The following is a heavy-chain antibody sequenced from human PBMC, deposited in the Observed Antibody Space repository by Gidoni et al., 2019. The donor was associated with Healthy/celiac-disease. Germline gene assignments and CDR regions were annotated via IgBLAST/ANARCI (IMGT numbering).Heavy chain of an antibody. CDR3: ASRMVGATGWGSWFDP. CDR1: GGSISSSNW. V-gene: IGHV4-4*02. Sequence: QVQLQESGPGLVTPSGTLSLTCAVSGGSISSSNWWSWVRQPPGKGLEWFGEIYHSGSTNYNPSLKSRGTISLDKSKNQFSLKLSSVTAADTAVYYCASRMVGATGWGSWFDPWGQGTLVTVSS. J-gene: IGHJ5*02. D-gene: IGHD1-26*01. CDR2: IYHSGST.